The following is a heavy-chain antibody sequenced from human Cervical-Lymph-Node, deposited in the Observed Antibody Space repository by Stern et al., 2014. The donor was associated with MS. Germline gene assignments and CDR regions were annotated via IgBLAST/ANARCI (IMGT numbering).Heavy chain of an antibody. Sequence: EVQLVESGGGLVQPGGSLRLSCEASGLTFSTSFMHWVRQAPGTGLVWVSRMDGDVSSRPYADSLSGRFIISRDNAKNTLYLQMNSLRAEDTAVYYCARGGRSSSLDYWGQGTLVTVSS. CDR1: GLTFSTSF. CDR2: MDGDVSSR. V-gene: IGHV3-74*01. CDR3: ARGGRSSSLDY. D-gene: IGHD6-6*01. J-gene: IGHJ4*02.